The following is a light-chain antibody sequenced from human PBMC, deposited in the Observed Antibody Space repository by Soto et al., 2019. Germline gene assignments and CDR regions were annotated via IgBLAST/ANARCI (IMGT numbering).Light chain of an antibody. CDR3: QQYNNWPLT. J-gene: IGKJ4*01. Sequence: EIVMTQSPATLSVSPGERATLSCRASQSVSSNLAWYQQKPGQAPRVLIYGASTRATGFPARFSGSGSGTEFILTISSLQSEDFAVYYCQQYNNWPLTFGGGTKVEIK. V-gene: IGKV3-15*01. CDR2: GAS. CDR1: QSVSSN.